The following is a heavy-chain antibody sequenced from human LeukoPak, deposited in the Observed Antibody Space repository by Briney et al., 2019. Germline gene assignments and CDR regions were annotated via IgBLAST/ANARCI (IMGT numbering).Heavy chain of an antibody. CDR3: TRATYSGSWNFFDY. V-gene: IGHV3-49*04. Sequence: GVSLRLSCTGSGCTFGGYAMSWVRQARGKGLGWVGFIGSKAFSGKTEYAASVKGRFTISRDESKSIAYLQMNRLKTEDTAVFYCTRATYSGSWNFFDYWGQGTLVTVSS. CDR2: IGSKAFSGKT. J-gene: IGHJ4*02. CDR1: GCTFGGYA. D-gene: IGHD6-13*01.